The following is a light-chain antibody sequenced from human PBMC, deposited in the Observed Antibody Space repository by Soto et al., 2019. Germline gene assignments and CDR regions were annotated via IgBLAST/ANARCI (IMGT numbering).Light chain of an antibody. Sequence: QSVLAQPASVSGSPGQSITISCSGTSSDVGSYNLVSWYQQHPGKAPKLVIYEGSKRPSGVSNRFSGSKSGNTASLTISGLQAEDEADYYCCSYAGISTYVSGTGTKVTVL. CDR1: SSDVGSYNL. CDR2: EGS. J-gene: IGLJ1*01. CDR3: CSYAGISTYV. V-gene: IGLV2-23*01.